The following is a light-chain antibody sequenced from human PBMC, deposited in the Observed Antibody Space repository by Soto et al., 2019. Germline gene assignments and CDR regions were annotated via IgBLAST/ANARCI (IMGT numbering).Light chain of an antibody. CDR1: QSVSSSD. Sequence: EIVFTHSPATLSLSPGARATLSCRASQSVSSSDLAWYQQKPGQAPRLLIFDASTRATGIPDRFSGGGSGTDFTLTITRMESEDVAVYYCQYYGRSHPTTFGQGTK. CDR3: QYYGRSHPTT. V-gene: IGKV3-20*01. J-gene: IGKJ1*01. CDR2: DAS.